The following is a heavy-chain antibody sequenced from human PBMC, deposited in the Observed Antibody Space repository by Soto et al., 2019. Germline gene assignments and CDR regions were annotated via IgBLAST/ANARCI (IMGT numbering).Heavy chain of an antibody. CDR1: GFTFSDYY. V-gene: IGHV3-11*06. CDR3: ARGSEMATIMPAY. J-gene: IGHJ4*02. Sequence: GGSLRLSCAASGFTFSDYYMSWIRQAPGKGLEWVPYISSSSSYTNYADSVKGRFTISRDNAKNSLYLQMNSLRAEDTAVYYCARGSEMATIMPAYWGQGTLVTVSS. CDR2: ISSSSSYT. D-gene: IGHD5-12*01.